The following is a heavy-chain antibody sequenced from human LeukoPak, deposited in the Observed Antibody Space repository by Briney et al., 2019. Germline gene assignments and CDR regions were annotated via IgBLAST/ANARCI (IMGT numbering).Heavy chain of an antibody. CDR1: GYSFTSYW. V-gene: IGHV5-51*01. CDR3: ARHPNNNYDDTTTYTY. Sequence: GESLKISCKGSGYSFTSYWIGWVRQMPGKGLEWMGIIYPGDSDTRYSPSFQGQVTISADKSISTAYLQWSSLKASDTAMYYCARHPNNNYDDTTTYTYWGQGTLVTVSS. CDR2: IYPGDSDT. J-gene: IGHJ4*02. D-gene: IGHD2/OR15-2a*01.